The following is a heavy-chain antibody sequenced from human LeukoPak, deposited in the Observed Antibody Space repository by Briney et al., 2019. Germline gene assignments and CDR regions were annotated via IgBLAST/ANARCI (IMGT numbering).Heavy chain of an antibody. V-gene: IGHV4-39*07. D-gene: IGHD3-22*01. CDR3: ARDQGRTYYYDSSGYSFDY. CDR1: GGSISSSSYY. CDR2: IYYSGST. J-gene: IGHJ4*02. Sequence: SETLSLTCTVSGGSISSSSYYWGWIRQPPGKGLEWIGSIYYSGSTYYNPSLQSRVTISVDTSKNQFSLKLSSVTAADTAVYYCARDQGRTYYYDSSGYSFDYWGQGTLVTVSS.